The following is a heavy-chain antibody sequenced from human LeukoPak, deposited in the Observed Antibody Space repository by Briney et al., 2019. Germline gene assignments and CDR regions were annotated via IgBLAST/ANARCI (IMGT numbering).Heavy chain of an antibody. J-gene: IGHJ4*01. CDR2: ISDSGGST. CDR1: GFTFSSYA. CDR3: AKCVVVTQGGFDF. Sequence: GGSLRLSCTASGFTFSSYAMSWVRQAPGKGLEWVSVISDSGGSTYYADSVKGRFTISRDNSKNRLYLQMNTLRAEDTAVYYCAKCVVVTQGGFDFWGQEPWSPSPQ. D-gene: IGHD2-15*01. V-gene: IGHV3-23*01.